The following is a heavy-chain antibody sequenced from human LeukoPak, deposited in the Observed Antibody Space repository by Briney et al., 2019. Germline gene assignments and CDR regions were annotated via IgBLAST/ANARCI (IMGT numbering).Heavy chain of an antibody. CDR2: IYYSGST. CDR3: ARLPSV. Sequence: PSETLSLTCTVSGGSISNYYWSWIRQPPGKGLEWIGYIYYSGSTNYNPSLKSRVTISVDTSKNQFSLKLSSVTAADTAVYYCARLPSVWGQGTMVTVSS. CDR1: GGSISNYY. V-gene: IGHV4-59*08. J-gene: IGHJ3*01.